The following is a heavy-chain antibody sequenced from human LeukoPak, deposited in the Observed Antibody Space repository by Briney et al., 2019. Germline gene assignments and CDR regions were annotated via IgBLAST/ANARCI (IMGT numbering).Heavy chain of an antibody. J-gene: IGHJ2*01. D-gene: IGHD2-15*01. CDR1: GYTFTSYD. CDR3: ARGRYCSGGSCYSDWYFDL. Sequence: ASVKVSCKASGYTFTSYDINWVRQAPGQGLEWMGWMNPNSGNTGYAQKFQGRVTMTRNTSISTAYMELSSLRSEDTAVYYCARGRYCSGGSCYSDWYFDLWGRGTLVTVSS. V-gene: IGHV1-8*01. CDR2: MNPNSGNT.